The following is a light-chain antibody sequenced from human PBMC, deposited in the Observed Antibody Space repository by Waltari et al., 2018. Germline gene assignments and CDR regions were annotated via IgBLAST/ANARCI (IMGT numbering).Light chain of an antibody. J-gene: IGLJ1*01. CDR1: KRESKS. CDR3: QVWDANTDPGV. V-gene: IGLV3-21*01. Sequence: SYVLTQPPPVSLAPGETASLTCGGTKRESKSVRWYRQRPGQAPVLVISYDSDRPSGIPDRLSGSNSGNTATLTISRVEAGDEADYYCQVWDANTDPGVFGTGTEVTVL. CDR2: YDS.